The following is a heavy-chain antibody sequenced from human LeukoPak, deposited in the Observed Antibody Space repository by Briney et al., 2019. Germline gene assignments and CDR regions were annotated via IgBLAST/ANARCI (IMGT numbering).Heavy chain of an antibody. V-gene: IGHV1-46*01. D-gene: IGHD4-23*01. Sequence: ASVKVSCKASGYTFTSYYMHWVRQAPGQGLEWRGIINPSGGSTSYAQKFQGRVTMTRDMSTSTDYMEMSRLRSEDTAVYYCARDNSVEDTAWWFAPWGQGTLVTVSS. J-gene: IGHJ5*02. CDR3: ARDNSVEDTAWWFAP. CDR2: INPSGGST. CDR1: GYTFTSYY.